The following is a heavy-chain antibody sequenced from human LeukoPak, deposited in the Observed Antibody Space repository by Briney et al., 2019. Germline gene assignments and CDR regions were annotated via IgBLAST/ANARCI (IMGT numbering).Heavy chain of an antibody. D-gene: IGHD6-19*01. CDR3: AAGRDITVAGPGGYFDY. V-gene: IGHV3-11*01. CDR2: ISPGGHTT. CDR1: GFAFSDYH. J-gene: IGHJ4*02. Sequence: GGSLRLSCAASGFAFSDYHMNWIRQAPGKGLEWISYISPGGHTTYFADSVKGRFTLSRDNAKNSLSLQMNSLTAKDTAVYYCAAGRDITVAGPGGYFDYWGQGTLVTVSS.